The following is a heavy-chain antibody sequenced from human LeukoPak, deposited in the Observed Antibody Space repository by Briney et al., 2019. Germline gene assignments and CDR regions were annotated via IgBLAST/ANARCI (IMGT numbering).Heavy chain of an antibody. CDR3: GRVYCSTTSCYDYYDYYMDV. CDR2: TNWDGAGT. D-gene: IGHD2-2*01. V-gene: IGHV3-20*04. Sequence: GGSLRLSCAASGFRFDDYGMSWVRHVPGKGLEWVSGTNWDGAGTGYADSVKGRFTISRDNVKNFLYLQMNSLRVEDTALYFCGRVYCSTTSCYDYYDYYMDVWGKGTPVTVSS. J-gene: IGHJ6*03. CDR1: GFRFDDYG.